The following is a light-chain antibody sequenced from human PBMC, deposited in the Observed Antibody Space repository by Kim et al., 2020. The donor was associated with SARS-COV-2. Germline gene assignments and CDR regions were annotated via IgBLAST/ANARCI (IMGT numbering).Light chain of an antibody. CDR3: QQFRRSPWT. J-gene: IGKJ1*01. CDR1: QSVASSH. Sequence: SPGERATRSGRASQSVASSHLAGYQQKPGQAPRLLIYGASSRATGIPDRFSGSGSGTDFTLTISRLEPGDFAVYYCQQFRRSPWTFGQGTKVDIK. CDR2: GAS. V-gene: IGKV3-20*01.